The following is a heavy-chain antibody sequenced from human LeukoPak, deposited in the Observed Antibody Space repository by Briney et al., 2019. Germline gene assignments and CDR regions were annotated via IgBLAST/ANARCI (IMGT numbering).Heavy chain of an antibody. CDR3: ARLPPDPSSGYYLGY. CDR1: GYTFTGDY. Sequence: ASVNLSCKASGYTFTGDYMHWMRQAPGQGQEWMGWINPNSRGTNYAQTFQGRLIMTRDTSISTAYMQLSRLRSDDTAVYYCARLPPDPSSGYYLGYWGQGTLVTVSS. J-gene: IGHJ4*02. D-gene: IGHD3-22*01. CDR2: INPNSRGT. V-gene: IGHV1-2*02.